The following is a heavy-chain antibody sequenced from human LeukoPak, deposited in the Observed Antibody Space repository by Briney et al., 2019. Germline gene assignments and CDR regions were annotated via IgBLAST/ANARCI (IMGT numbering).Heavy chain of an antibody. CDR2: TSGSGDIR. CDR1: GFTFRNYA. Sequence: GGSLRLSCAASGFTFRNYALTWVRPAPGKEREGVSRTSGSGDIRLYADSVKGRFTISRTNSENRLYLQMNSLRADDTGVYYCANYRSGGGGYYSGLEHWGQGTQVTVSS. J-gene: IGHJ1*01. D-gene: IGHD2-15*01. V-gene: IGHV3-23*01. CDR3: ANYRSGGGGYYSGLEH.